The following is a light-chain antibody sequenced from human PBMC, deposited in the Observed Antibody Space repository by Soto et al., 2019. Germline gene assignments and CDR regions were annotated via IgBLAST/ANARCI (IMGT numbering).Light chain of an antibody. CDR3: CSYAGSDV. CDR1: SSDVGGYNY. Sequence: QSALTQPRSVSGSPGQSVTISCTGTSSDVGGYNYVSWYQQHPGKAPKLMIYDVSKRPSGVPDRFSGSKSGNTASLTISGHQADDEADYSCCSYAGSDVFGTGTKLTVL. J-gene: IGLJ1*01. V-gene: IGLV2-11*01. CDR2: DVS.